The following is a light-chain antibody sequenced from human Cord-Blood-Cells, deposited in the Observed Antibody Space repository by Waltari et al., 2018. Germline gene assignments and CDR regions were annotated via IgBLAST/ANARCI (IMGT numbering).Light chain of an antibody. CDR2: DAS. J-gene: IGKJ4*01. CDR3: QQRSNWPPGALT. Sequence: ENVLTQSPATLSLSPGERATLSCRASQSVSSYLAWYQQKPGQAPRLLIYDASNRATGIPARFSGSGSGTDFTLTISSLEPEDFAVYYCQQRSNWPPGALTFGGGTKVEIK. V-gene: IGKV3-11*01. CDR1: QSVSSY.